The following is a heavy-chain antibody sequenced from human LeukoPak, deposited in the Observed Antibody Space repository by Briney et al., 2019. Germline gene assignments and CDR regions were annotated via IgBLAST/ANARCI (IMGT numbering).Heavy chain of an antibody. CDR1: GFTFSGSA. Sequence: PGGSLRLSCAASGFTFSGSAMHWVRQASGKGLEWVGRIRSKANSYATAYAASVKGRFTISRDDSKNTAYLQMNSLKTEDTAVYYCTRHVGLEYCSGGSCYGGTDYWGQGTLVTVSS. CDR3: TRHVGLEYCSGGSCYGGTDY. D-gene: IGHD2-15*01. CDR2: IRSKANSYAT. J-gene: IGHJ4*02. V-gene: IGHV3-73*01.